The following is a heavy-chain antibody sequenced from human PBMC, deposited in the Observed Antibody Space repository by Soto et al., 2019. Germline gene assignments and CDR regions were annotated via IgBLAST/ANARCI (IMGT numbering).Heavy chain of an antibody. CDR3: AIAYYYDSSGPPYFQH. D-gene: IGHD3-22*01. CDR2: IYPGDSDT. J-gene: IGHJ1*01. Sequence: EVQLVQSGAEVKKPGESLKISCKGSGYSFTSYWIGWVRQMPGKGLEWMGIIYPGDSDTRYSPSFQGQVTISADKSISTAYLQWSSLKASDTAMYYCAIAYYYDSSGPPYFQHWGQGTLVTVSS. V-gene: IGHV5-51*01. CDR1: GYSFTSYW.